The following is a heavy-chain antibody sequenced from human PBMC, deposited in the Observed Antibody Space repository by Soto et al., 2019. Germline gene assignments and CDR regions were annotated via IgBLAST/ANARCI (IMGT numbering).Heavy chain of an antibody. D-gene: IGHD4-17*01. CDR2: ISYDGSNK. J-gene: IGHJ6*02. V-gene: IGHV3-30*14. CDR3: AILTTTTWRTYYYYGMDV. Sequence: QVQLVESGGGVVQPGRSLRLSCAASGFTFSSYAMHWVRQAPGKGLEWVAVISYDGSNKYYADSVKGRFTISRDNSKNPLYLQMNSLRAEDTAVYYCAILTTTTWRTYYYYGMDVWGQGTTVTVSS. CDR1: GFTFSSYA.